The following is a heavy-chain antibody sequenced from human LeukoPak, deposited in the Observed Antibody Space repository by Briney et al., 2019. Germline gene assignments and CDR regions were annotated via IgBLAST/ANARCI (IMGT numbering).Heavy chain of an antibody. CDR3: AKGGAYYYVSSGYFDY. D-gene: IGHD3-22*01. J-gene: IGHJ4*02. CDR1: GFIFSNFA. CDR2: ISGSGGST. Sequence: PGGSLRLSCVASGFIFSNFAMSAVRQAPGEELGWVSAISGSGGSTYYADSVKGRFTISRDISKNTLFLQMNSLRAEDTAVYYCAKGGAYYYVSSGYFDYWGQGALVTVSS. V-gene: IGHV3-23*01.